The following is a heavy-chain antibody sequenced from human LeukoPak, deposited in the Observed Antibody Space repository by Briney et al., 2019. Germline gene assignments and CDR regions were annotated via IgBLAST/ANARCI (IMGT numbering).Heavy chain of an antibody. CDR3: VKDGYDTGWYYYLDY. Sequence: GGSLRLSCTAFGFTFSSYAMHWVRQAPGKGLEFISGIRSNGGSTYYADSVKGRFTISRDNSKNTVYLQMSSLRVEDTAVYYCVKDGYDTGWYYYLDYWGQGTLVTVSS. D-gene: IGHD6-19*01. V-gene: IGHV3-64D*06. J-gene: IGHJ4*02. CDR2: IRSNGGST. CDR1: GFTFSSYA.